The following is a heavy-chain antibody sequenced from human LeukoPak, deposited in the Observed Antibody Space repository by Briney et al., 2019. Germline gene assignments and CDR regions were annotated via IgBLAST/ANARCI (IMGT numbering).Heavy chain of an antibody. V-gene: IGHV3-53*01. Sequence: PGGSLRLSCVASGFTVSSNYMSWVRQAPGKGLEWVSAIFSGGSTFYADSVTGRFTISRDNSKNTVYLEMNSLRAEDTAVYYCARGPQNYDDSSGVSPWYFDLWGRGTLVTVSS. CDR1: GFTVSSNY. CDR3: ARGPQNYDDSSGVSPWYFDL. J-gene: IGHJ2*01. CDR2: IFSGGST. D-gene: IGHD3-22*01.